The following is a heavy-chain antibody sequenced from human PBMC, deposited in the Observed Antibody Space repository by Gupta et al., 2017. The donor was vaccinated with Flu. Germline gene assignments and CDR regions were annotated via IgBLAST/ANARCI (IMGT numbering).Heavy chain of an antibody. V-gene: IGHV1-69*06. J-gene: IGHJ5*02. CDR1: RYA. CDR3: ARSGDDSEDLGWFDP. Sequence: RYASSWVRQAPGQGLEWMGGIIPIFGTANYAQKFQGRVTITADKSTSTAYMELSSLRSEDTAVYYCARSGDDSEDLGWFDPWGQGTLVTVSS. CDR2: IIPIFGTA. D-gene: IGHD2-21*02.